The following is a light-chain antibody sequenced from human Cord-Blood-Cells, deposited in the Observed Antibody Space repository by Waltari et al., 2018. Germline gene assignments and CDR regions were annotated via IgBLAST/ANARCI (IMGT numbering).Light chain of an antibody. J-gene: IGLJ2*01. V-gene: IGLV1-40*01. CDR3: QSYDSSLSGSV. Sequence: QSVLTQPPSVSGAPGQRVTISCTGSSSNIGAGYELHWYQQLPGTAPKLPSYGNSKRPSGVPDRFSGSKSGTSASLAITGLQAEDEADYYGQSYDSSLSGSVFGGGTKLTVL. CDR2: GNS. CDR1: SSNIGAGYE.